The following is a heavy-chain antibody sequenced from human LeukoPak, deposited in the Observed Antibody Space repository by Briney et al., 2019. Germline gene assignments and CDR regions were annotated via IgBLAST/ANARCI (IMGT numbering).Heavy chain of an antibody. CDR3: ARAPIAAAGTYYFDY. J-gene: IGHJ4*02. V-gene: IGHV3-21*01. D-gene: IGHD6-13*01. CDR2: ISSSSSYI. Sequence: GGSLRLSCAASGFTFSSYSMNWVRQAPGKGLEWVSSISSSSSYIYYADSVKGRFTISRDNAKNSLYLQMNSLRAGDTAVYYCARAPIAAAGTYYFDYWGQGTLVTVSS. CDR1: GFTFSSYS.